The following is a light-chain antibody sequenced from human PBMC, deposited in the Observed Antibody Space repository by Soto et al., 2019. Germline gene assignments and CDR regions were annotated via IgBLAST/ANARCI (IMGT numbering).Light chain of an antibody. J-gene: IGKJ1*01. Sequence: DIVLTQSPGTLSLSPGERATLSCRASQSVRNNYLAWYQQKPGQDPRLLIYGASSRATGIPDRFSGSESGTDFTLTISRLEPEDFAVYYCQQYGSSLWTFGQGTKVEIK. V-gene: IGKV3-20*01. CDR3: QQYGSSLWT. CDR2: GAS. CDR1: QSVRNNY.